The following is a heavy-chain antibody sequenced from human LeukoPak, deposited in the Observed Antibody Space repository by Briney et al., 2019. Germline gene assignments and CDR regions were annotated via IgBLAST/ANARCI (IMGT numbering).Heavy chain of an antibody. CDR2: ISSSSSYI. CDR3: ARDCAAGTGWFDP. Sequence: PGGSLRLSCAASGFTFSSYSMNWVRQAPGKGLEWVSSISSSSSYIYYADSVKGRFTISRDNAKNSLYLQMNSLRAEDTAVYYCARDCAAGTGWFDPWGQGTLVTVSS. CDR1: GFTFSSYS. D-gene: IGHD6-13*01. J-gene: IGHJ5*02. V-gene: IGHV3-21*01.